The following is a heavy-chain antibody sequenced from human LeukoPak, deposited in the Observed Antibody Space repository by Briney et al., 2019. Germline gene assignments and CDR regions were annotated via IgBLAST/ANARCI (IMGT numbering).Heavy chain of an antibody. CDR2: ITRDGGSS. CDR3: ATERQQYFDY. J-gene: IGHJ4*02. CDR1: GFTFDDYT. Sequence: PGGSLRLSCAASGFTFDDYTMHWVRQVPGKGLGWVSLITRDGGSSFYADSVKGRFTISRDNNKNSLSLQMNSLRTEDTALYYCATERQQYFDYWGQGTLVTVSS. V-gene: IGHV3-43*01.